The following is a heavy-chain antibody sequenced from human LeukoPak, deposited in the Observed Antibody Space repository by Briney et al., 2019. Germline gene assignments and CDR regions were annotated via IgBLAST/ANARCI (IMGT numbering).Heavy chain of an antibody. CDR1: GFTFSSYS. Sequence: GGSLRLSCAASGFTFSSYSMNWVRQAPGKGLEWVSSISSSSSYIYYADSVKGRFTISRDNAKNSLYLQMNSLRAEDTAVYYCARDWSSYSSGWYNYFDYWGQGTLVTVSS. J-gene: IGHJ4*02. V-gene: IGHV3-21*01. CDR2: ISSSSSYI. D-gene: IGHD6-19*01. CDR3: ARDWSSYSSGWYNYFDY.